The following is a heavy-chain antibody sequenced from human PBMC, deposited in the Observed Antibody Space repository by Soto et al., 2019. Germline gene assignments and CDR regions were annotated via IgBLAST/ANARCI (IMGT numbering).Heavy chain of an antibody. CDR2: TYYRSKWYS. J-gene: IGHJ6*02. V-gene: IGHV6-1*01. CDR1: GDSVSSNTAA. CDR3: ARVSXGYNYRKPDYHYYGIDV. Sequence: PSQTLSLTCAISGDSVSSNTAAWNWIRQSPLRGLEWLGRTYYRSKWYSDYAVAVISRITINPDTSKNQFSLQLNSVTPEDTAVYYCARVSXGYNYRKPDYHYYGIDVWGQGSTVTVSS. D-gene: IGHD1-1*01.